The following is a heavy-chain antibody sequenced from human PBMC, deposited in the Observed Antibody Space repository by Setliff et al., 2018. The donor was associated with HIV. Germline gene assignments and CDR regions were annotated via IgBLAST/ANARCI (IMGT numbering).Heavy chain of an antibody. CDR3: GRHPPTSDYNYNLIFDY. V-gene: IGHV4-38-2*02. CDR2: IHHSGTT. J-gene: IGHJ4*02. CDR1: GYSITSGYY. Sequence: PSETLSLTCTVAGYSITSGYYWTWIRQTPGKGLEWIATIHHSGTTYYNPSLTSRVTISVDTSKNQFFLNLRSVTAADTATYYCGRHPPTSDYNYNLIFDYWGRGVLVTVSS. D-gene: IGHD1-1*01.